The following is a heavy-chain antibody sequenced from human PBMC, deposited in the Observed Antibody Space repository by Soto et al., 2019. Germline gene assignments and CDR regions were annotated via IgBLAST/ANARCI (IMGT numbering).Heavy chain of an antibody. J-gene: IGHJ4*02. Sequence: QLQLQESGSGLVKPSQTLSLTCAVSGGSISSGGYSWSWIRQPPGKGLEWIGYIYHSGSTYYNPSHKSRVTISVDRAKHQFSLTLSSVTAADTAVYYGARAGGLGAVAVDYWGQGTLVTVSS. V-gene: IGHV4-30-2*01. CDR2: IYHSGST. CDR1: GGSISSGGYS. D-gene: IGHD6-19*01. CDR3: ARAGGLGAVAVDY.